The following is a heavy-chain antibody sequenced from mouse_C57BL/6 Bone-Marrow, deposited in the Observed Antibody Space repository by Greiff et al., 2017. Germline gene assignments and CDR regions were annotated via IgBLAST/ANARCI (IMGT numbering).Heavy chain of an antibody. CDR3: ARAIYYGSSFYFDY. CDR2: IYPRDGST. D-gene: IGHD1-1*01. V-gene: IGHV1-85*01. CDR1: GYTFTSYD. J-gene: IGHJ2*01. Sequence: VMLVESGPELVKPGASVKLSCKASGYTFTSYDINWVKQRPGQGLEWIGWIYPRDGSTKYNEKFKGKATLTVDTSSSTAYMELHSLTSEDSAVYFCARAIYYGSSFYFDYWGQGTTLTVSS.